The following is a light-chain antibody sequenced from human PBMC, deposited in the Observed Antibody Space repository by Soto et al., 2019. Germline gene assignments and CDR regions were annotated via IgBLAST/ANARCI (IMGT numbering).Light chain of an antibody. CDR3: MQSTQLPPT. CDR2: KVS. CDR1: QSLAHSDGNTY. V-gene: IGKV2-30*02. Sequence: EVVIAQSTISLPGTLVQPACISCSSSQSLAHSDGNTYLIWFQQRPGQSPRRLISKVSNRDSGIPDRFSGSGSGTDFTLEISRVETDDVGIYYCMQSTQLPPTFGQGTRLEIK. J-gene: IGKJ5*01.